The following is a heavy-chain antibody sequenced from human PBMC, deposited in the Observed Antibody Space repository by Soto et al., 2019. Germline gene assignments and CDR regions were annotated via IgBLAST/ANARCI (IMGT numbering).Heavy chain of an antibody. CDR2: IYYSGST. J-gene: IGHJ3*02. D-gene: IGHD5-12*01. V-gene: IGHV4-59*01. CDR1: GGSISSYY. Sequence: SETLSLTCTVSGGSISSYYWSWIRQPPGKGLEWIGYIYYSGSTNYNPSLKSRVTISVDTSKNQFSLKLSSVTAADTAVYYCASTRGYSGYDWARAFDIWGQGTMVTVSS. CDR3: ASTRGYSGYDWARAFDI.